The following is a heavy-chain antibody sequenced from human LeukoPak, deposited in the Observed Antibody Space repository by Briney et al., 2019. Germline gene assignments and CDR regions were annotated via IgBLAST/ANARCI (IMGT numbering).Heavy chain of an antibody. CDR2: IKQDGSEK. V-gene: IGHV3-7*01. CDR3: AREDVLLWFGELSKKSDY. CDR1: GFTFSSYW. D-gene: IGHD3-10*01. J-gene: IGHJ4*02. Sequence: GGSLRLSCAASGFTFSSYWMSWVRQAPGKGLEWVANIKQDGSEKYYVDSVKGRFTISRDNAKNSLYLQMNSLRAEDTAVYYCAREDVLLWFGELSKKSDYWGQGTPVTVSS.